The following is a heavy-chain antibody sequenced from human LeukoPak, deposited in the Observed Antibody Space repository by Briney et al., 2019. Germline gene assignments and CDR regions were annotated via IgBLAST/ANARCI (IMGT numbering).Heavy chain of an antibody. Sequence: GGSLRLSCAACGFTFNRCGVHWVRQAPDKGLEWVAVIVYDGSHQYYTDSVKGRFTISRDNSKNTVFLQMDSLRAEDTGVYYCVKGSGTNDYGMDTWGQGTTVTVPS. J-gene: IGHJ6*02. CDR2: IVYDGSHQ. CDR1: GFTFNRCG. D-gene: IGHD3-10*01. V-gene: IGHV3-30*18. CDR3: VKGSGTNDYGMDT.